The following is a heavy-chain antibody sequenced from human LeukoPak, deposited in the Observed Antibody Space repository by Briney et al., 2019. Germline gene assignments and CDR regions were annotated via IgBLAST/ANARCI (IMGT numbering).Heavy chain of an antibody. V-gene: IGHV3-30*18. D-gene: IGHD2/OR15-2a*01. CDR2: MSYDGSNK. Sequence: GGSLRLSCAASGFTFSSYGMHWVRQAPGKGLEWVAAMSYDGSNKYYADSVKGRFTISRDNSKNTLYLQMNSLRAEDTAVYYCAKPRSTTIGGGRFDYWGKGTLVTVSS. J-gene: IGHJ4*02. CDR1: GFTFSSYG. CDR3: AKPRSTTIGGGRFDY.